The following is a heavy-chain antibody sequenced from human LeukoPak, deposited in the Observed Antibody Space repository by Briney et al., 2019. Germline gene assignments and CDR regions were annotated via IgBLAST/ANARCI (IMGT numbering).Heavy chain of an antibody. D-gene: IGHD3-22*01. Sequence: ASVKVSCKASGYTFTGYYMHWVRQAPGQGLEWMGWINPNSGGTNYAQKFQGWVTTTRDTSISTAYMELSRLRSDDTAVYYCARREDYYDSSGYSFDYWGQGSLVTVSS. J-gene: IGHJ4*02. CDR3: ARREDYYDSSGYSFDY. CDR2: INPNSGGT. V-gene: IGHV1-2*04. CDR1: GYTFTGYY.